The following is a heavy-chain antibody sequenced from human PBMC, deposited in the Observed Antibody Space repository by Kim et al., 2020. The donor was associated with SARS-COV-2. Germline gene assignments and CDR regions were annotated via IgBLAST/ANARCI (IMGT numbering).Heavy chain of an antibody. V-gene: IGHV4-4*02. J-gene: IGHJ4*02. D-gene: IGHD3-16*02. CDR3: ARVGGEGNYDYVWGSYRFDY. CDR1: GGSISSSNW. CDR2: IYHSGST. Sequence: SETLSLTCAVSGGSISSSNWWSWVRQPPGKGLEWIGEIYHSGSTNYNPSLKSRVTISVDKSKNQFSLKLSSVTTAGTAVYYCARVGGEGNYDYVWGSYRFDYWGQRTLVTVSS.